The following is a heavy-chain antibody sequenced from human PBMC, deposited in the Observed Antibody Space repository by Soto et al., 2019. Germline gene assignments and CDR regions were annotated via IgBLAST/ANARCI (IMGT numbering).Heavy chain of an antibody. D-gene: IGHD6-19*01. Sequence: PSETLSLTCTVYGGSLSGYYWTWIRQPPGKGLEWIGEIHHTGSTNYNPSLKSRVIISVDTSKNQFSLKLSSVTAADTAVYHCARLVGVAAIDYWGQGIQVTVSS. J-gene: IGHJ4*02. V-gene: IGHV4-34*01. CDR2: IHHTGST. CDR1: GGSLSGYY. CDR3: ARLVGVAAIDY.